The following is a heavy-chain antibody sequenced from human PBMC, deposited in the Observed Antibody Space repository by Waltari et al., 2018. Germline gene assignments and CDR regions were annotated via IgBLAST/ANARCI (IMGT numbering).Heavy chain of an antibody. CDR3: AKSRGFEY. CDR2: INCDGRKK. D-gene: IGHD2-2*01. Sequence: EVQLVESGGGLVQPGGSLRLSCGASGFTFGRYWMSWVRQTRGKGLEWVSNINCDGRKKYYVDSVKGRFTISRDNAKNSVYLQMNSLRVEDTAVYYCAKSRGFEYWGQGALITVSS. CDR1: GFTFGRYW. V-gene: IGHV3-7*01. J-gene: IGHJ4*02.